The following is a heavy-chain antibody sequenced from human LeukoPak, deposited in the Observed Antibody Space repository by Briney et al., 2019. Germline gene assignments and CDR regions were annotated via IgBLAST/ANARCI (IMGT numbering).Heavy chain of an antibody. V-gene: IGHV4-61*02. Sequence: SQTLSLTCTVSGGSISSGSYYWSWIRQPAGKGLEWIGRIYTSGSTNYNPSLKSRVTISVDTSKNQFSPKLSSVTAADTAVYYCARDSEDYFDYWGQGTLVTVSS. CDR3: ARDSEDYFDY. J-gene: IGHJ4*02. CDR1: GGSISSGSYY. CDR2: IYTSGST.